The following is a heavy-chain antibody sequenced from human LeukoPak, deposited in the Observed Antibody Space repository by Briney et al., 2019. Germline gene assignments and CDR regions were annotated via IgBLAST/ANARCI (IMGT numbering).Heavy chain of an antibody. J-gene: IGHJ4*02. Sequence: GGSLSLSCAASGFTFSSYSMNWVRQAPGKGLEWVSSISSSSSYIYYADSVKGRFTISRDNAKNSLYLQMNSLRAEDTAVYYCARDLMVYAAFDYWGQGTLVTVSS. D-gene: IGHD2-8*01. CDR3: ARDLMVYAAFDY. V-gene: IGHV3-21*01. CDR2: ISSSSSYI. CDR1: GFTFSSYS.